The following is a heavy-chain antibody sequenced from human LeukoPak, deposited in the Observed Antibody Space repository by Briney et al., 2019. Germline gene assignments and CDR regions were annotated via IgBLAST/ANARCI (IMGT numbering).Heavy chain of an antibody. J-gene: IGHJ6*03. Sequence: GASVKVSCKASGYTFTGYYMHWVRQAPGQGLEWMGWINPNSGGTNYAQRFQGRVTMTRDTSISTAYMELSRLRSDDTAVYYCARNFPVVAATPDYYYHYMDVWGKGTTVTVSS. CDR2: INPNSGGT. D-gene: IGHD2-15*01. CDR3: ARNFPVVAATPDYYYHYMDV. CDR1: GYTFTGYY. V-gene: IGHV1-2*02.